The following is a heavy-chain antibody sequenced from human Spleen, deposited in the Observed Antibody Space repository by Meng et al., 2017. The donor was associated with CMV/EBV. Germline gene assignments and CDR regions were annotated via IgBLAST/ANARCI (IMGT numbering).Heavy chain of an antibody. Sequence: LKISCAASGFTFDDYAMHWVRQAPGKGLEWVSGISWNSGSIGYADSVKGRFTISRDNAKNSLYLQMNSLRAEDTAVYYCARDLSFGVVIIDYWGQGTLVTVSS. D-gene: IGHD3-3*01. V-gene: IGHV3-9*01. CDR1: GFTFDDYA. CDR3: ARDLSFGVVIIDY. CDR2: ISWNSGSI. J-gene: IGHJ4*02.